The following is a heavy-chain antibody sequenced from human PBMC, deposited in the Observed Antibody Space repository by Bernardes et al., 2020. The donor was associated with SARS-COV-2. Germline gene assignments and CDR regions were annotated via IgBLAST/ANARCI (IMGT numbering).Heavy chain of an antibody. CDR2: FDPEDGET. J-gene: IGHJ6*02. CDR1: GYTLTALS. Sequence: ASVKVSCKVSGYTLTALSMHWVRQAPGQGLEWMGGFDPEDGETIYAQKFQGRVTMTEDTSTDTAYMELRSLRSEDTAVYYCRVVPAAMEYYYYGMDVWGQGTTVTVSS. CDR3: RVVPAAMEYYYYGMDV. V-gene: IGHV1-24*01. D-gene: IGHD2-2*01.